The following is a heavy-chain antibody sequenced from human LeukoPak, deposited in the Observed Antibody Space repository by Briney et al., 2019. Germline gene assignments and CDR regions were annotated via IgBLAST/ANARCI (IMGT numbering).Heavy chain of an antibody. CDR1: GCTISSYY. CDR2: INSSGST. CDR3: AREGREDYVYFDH. D-gene: IGHD3-16*01. J-gene: IGHJ4*02. Sequence: SETLSLTCTVSGCTISSYYWNWIRQPPGKGLEWIGYINSSGSTNYNPSLKSRVTMSVDTSKNQFSLKLSSVTAADTAMYNSAREGREDYVYFDHWGQGSLVTVSS. V-gene: IGHV4-59*01.